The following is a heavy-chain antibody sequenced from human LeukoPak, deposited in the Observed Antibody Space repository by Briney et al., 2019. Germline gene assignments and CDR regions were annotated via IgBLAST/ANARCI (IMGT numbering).Heavy chain of an antibody. Sequence: GASVKVSCKVSGYTLTELSMHWVRQAPGKGLEWMGGFDPEDGETIYAQKFQGRVTMTTDTSTSTVYMELRSLRSDDTAVYYCARDCSGSSCYDGVDYWGQGTLVTVSS. D-gene: IGHD2-15*01. J-gene: IGHJ4*02. CDR1: GYTLTELS. CDR3: ARDCSGSSCYDGVDY. CDR2: FDPEDGET. V-gene: IGHV1-24*01.